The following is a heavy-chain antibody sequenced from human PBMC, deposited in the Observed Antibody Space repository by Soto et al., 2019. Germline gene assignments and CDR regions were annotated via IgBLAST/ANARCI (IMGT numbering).Heavy chain of an antibody. V-gene: IGHV6-1*01. Sequence: VSVKSRITINPDTSKNQFSLQLNPVTPEDTAVYYCARRRGWPGEAFDIWGQGTMVTV. J-gene: IGHJ3*02. CDR3: ARRRGWPGEAFDI. D-gene: IGHD3-10*01.